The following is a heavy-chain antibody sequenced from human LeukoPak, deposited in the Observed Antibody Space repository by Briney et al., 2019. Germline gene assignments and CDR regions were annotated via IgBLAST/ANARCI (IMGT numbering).Heavy chain of an antibody. CDR1: GGSFSGYY. CDR3: ARDIGRSGNPGGYYYYYMDV. Sequence: SETLSLTCAVYGGSFSGYYWSWIRQPPGKGLEWIGEINHSGSTNYNPSLKSRITISVDPSKNQFSLKLSSVTAADTAVYYCARDIGRSGNPGGYYYYYMDVWGKGTTVTVSS. D-gene: IGHD5-12*01. CDR2: INHSGST. V-gene: IGHV4-34*01. J-gene: IGHJ6*03.